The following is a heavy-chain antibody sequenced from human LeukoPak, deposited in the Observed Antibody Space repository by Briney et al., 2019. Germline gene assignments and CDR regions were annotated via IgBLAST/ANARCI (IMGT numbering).Heavy chain of an antibody. J-gene: IGHJ4*02. Sequence: YAQKFQGRVTMTRDMSTSTVYMELSSLRSEDTAVYYCARDLLAAAGTSVRDYWGQGTLVTVSS. D-gene: IGHD6-13*01. CDR3: ARDLLAAAGTSVRDY. V-gene: IGHV1-46*01.